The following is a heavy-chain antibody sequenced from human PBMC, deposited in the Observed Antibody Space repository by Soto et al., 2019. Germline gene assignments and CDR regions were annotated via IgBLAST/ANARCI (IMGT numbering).Heavy chain of an antibody. Sequence: GGSLRLSCAASGFTFSNAWMNWVRQAPGKGLEWVGRIKSKTDGGTTDYAAPVKGRFTISRDDSKNTLYLQMNSLKTEDTAVYYCTTGVYSSGWYGMNYYGMDVWGQGTTVTVSS. D-gene: IGHD6-19*01. CDR2: IKSKTDGGTT. CDR1: GFTFSNAW. CDR3: TTGVYSSGWYGMNYYGMDV. J-gene: IGHJ6*02. V-gene: IGHV3-15*07.